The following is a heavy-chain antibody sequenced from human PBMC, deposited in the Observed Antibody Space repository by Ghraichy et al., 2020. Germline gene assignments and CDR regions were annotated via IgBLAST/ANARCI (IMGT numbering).Heavy chain of an antibody. CDR2: IYHSGST. V-gene: IGHV4-38-2*02. D-gene: IGHD3-9*01. Sequence: SETLSLTCTVSGYSISSGYYWGWIRQPPGKGLEWIGSIYHSGSTYYNPSLKSRVTISVDTSKNQFSLKLSSVTAADTAVYYCARDRDDILTGYPAPQWGPNWFDPWGQGTLVTVSS. J-gene: IGHJ5*02. CDR1: GYSISSGYY. CDR3: ARDRDDILTGYPAPQWGPNWFDP.